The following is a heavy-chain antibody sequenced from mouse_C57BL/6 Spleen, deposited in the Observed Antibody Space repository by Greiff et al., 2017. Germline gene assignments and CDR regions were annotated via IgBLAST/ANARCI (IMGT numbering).Heavy chain of an antibody. CDR3: TRFYGSSYGY. D-gene: IGHD1-1*01. Sequence: QVQLKQSGAELVRPGASVTLSCKASGYTFTDYEMHWVKQTPVHGLEWIGAIDPETGGTAYNQKFKGKAILTADKSSSTAYMELRSLTSEDSAVYYCTRFYGSSYGYWGQGTTLTVSS. J-gene: IGHJ2*01. V-gene: IGHV1-15*01. CDR2: IDPETGGT. CDR1: GYTFTDYE.